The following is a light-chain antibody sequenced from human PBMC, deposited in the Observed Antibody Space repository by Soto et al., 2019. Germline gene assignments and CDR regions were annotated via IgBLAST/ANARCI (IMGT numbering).Light chain of an antibody. CDR2: NND. Sequence: QSVLTQPPSASGTPGQWVTISCSGSTSNIGSNTVNWYQQLPGTAPKLLIYNNDQRPSGVPDRFSGSKSGTSASLAISGLQSEDEADYYCATWDDSRNKVFGTGTQLTVL. CDR1: TSNIGSNT. CDR3: ATWDDSRNKV. V-gene: IGLV1-44*01. J-gene: IGLJ1*01.